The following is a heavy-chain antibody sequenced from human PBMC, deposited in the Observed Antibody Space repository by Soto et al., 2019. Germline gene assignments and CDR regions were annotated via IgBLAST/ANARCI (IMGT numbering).Heavy chain of an antibody. CDR1: GFTFSTSE. J-gene: IGHJ4*02. CDR2: ISSSGDAT. Sequence: VESGGDVEQPGGSLRLSCAASGFTFSTSEISWVRQAPGKGLEWISHISSSGDATYYADSVKGRFSISRDNANHSLFLQMNSLRVADTAVYYCARWEVVTGLDYWGQGTLVTVSS. D-gene: IGHD3-22*01. CDR3: ARWEVVTGLDY. V-gene: IGHV3-48*03.